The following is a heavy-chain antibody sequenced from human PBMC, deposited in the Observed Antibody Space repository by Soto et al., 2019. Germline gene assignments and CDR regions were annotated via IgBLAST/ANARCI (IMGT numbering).Heavy chain of an antibody. D-gene: IGHD2-2*01. Sequence: QVQLVQSGAEVKKPGSSVKVSCKASGGTFSSYAISWVRQAPGQGLEWMGGIIPISDTTNYAQKFQGRVTSTADESTSTACMELSSRRSEDTAVYYCARSQGSSTSLEIYYYYYYGMDVWGQGTTVTVSS. CDR3: ARSQGSSTSLEIYYYYYYGMDV. J-gene: IGHJ6*02. V-gene: IGHV1-69*01. CDR2: IIPISDTT. CDR1: GGTFSSYA.